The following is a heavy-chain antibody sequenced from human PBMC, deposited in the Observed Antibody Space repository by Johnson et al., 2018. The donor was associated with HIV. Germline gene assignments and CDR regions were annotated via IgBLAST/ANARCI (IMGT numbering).Heavy chain of an antibody. D-gene: IGHD4-23*01. CDR1: GFTFDDYA. CDR2: IYSGGST. J-gene: IGHJ3*02. V-gene: IGHV3-66*01. Sequence: VQLVESGGGVVQPGRSLRLSCAASGFTFDDYAMHWVRQAPGKGLEWVSGIYSGGSTYYADPVKGRFTISRDNSKNTLYLQMNSLRAEDTALYYCARDSTVAHDAFDIWGQGTMVTVSS. CDR3: ARDSTVAHDAFDI.